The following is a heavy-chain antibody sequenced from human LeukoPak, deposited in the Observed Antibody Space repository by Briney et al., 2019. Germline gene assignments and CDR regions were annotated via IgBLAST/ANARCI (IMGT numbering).Heavy chain of an antibody. J-gene: IGHJ4*02. CDR1: GGSISSSSYY. CDR3: ARTIYSNYFDY. CDR2: IYYSGST. D-gene: IGHD3-9*01. V-gene: IGHV4-39*01. Sequence: SETLSLTCTVSGGSISSSSYYWGWIRQPPGKGLEWIGSIYYSGSTYYNPSLKSRVTISADTSKNQFSLKLSSVTAADTAVYYCARTIYSNYFDYWGQGTLVTVSS.